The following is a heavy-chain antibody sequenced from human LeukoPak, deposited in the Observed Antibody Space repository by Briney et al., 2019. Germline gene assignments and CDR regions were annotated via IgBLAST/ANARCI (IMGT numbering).Heavy chain of an antibody. Sequence: ASVKVSCKASGYTFTGYYVHWVRQAPGQGLEWMGWISAYHGNTNYAQKLQGRVTLTTDTSTSTAYMELRSLRSDDTAVYYCARDQYYDSKGWFDPWGQGTLVTVSS. CDR1: GYTFTGYY. CDR2: ISAYHGNT. J-gene: IGHJ5*02. D-gene: IGHD3-22*01. CDR3: ARDQYYDSKGWFDP. V-gene: IGHV1-18*04.